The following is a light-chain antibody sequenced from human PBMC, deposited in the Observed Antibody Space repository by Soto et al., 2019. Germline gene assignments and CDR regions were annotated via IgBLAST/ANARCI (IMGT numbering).Light chain of an antibody. Sequence: QSVLTQPPSASGSPGQSVTISCTGTSSDVGAYKYVSWYQQYPGKAPKLMIYEDTRRPSGVPDRFSGSKSGNTASLTVSGLQAEDEADYYCTSYVGNDIWVFGGGTKLTVL. V-gene: IGLV2-8*01. CDR1: SSDVGAYKY. J-gene: IGLJ3*02. CDR3: TSYVGNDIWV. CDR2: EDT.